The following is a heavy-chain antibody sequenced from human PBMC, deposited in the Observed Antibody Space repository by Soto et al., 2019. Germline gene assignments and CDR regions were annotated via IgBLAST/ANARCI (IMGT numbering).Heavy chain of an antibody. D-gene: IGHD3-9*01. CDR1: GGTFSSYA. J-gene: IGHJ4*02. Sequence: QVQLAQSGAEVKKPGSSVKVSCKASGGTFSSYAISWVRQAPGQGLEWMGGIIPIFGTANYAQKFQGRVTITADESTSTASMELSSLSSEDPAVYYWASPPEFRFFDWLSLGTGGQGTLVTVSS. CDR3: ASPPEFRFFDWLSLGT. CDR2: IIPIFGTA. V-gene: IGHV1-69*01.